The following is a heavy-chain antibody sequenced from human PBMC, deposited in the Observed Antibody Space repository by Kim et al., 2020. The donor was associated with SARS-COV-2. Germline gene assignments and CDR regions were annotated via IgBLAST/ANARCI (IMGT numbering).Heavy chain of an antibody. D-gene: IGHD6-19*01. CDR3: AKDHPSSGWPTCDY. Sequence: YAGSVRDRFTSSRDNYKNTVYLQMDSLRAEDTGLYYCAKDHPSSGWPTCDYWGQGTLVTVSS. J-gene: IGHJ4*02. V-gene: IGHV3-23*01.